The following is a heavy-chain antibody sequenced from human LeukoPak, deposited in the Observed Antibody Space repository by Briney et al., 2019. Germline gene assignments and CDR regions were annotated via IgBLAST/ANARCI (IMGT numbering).Heavy chain of an antibody. CDR1: GYTFTSYG. V-gene: IGHV1-18*01. Sequence: ASVKVSCKASGYTFTSYGISWVRQAPGQGLEWMGWISAYNGNTNYAQKLQGRVTMTTDTSTSTAYMELRSLRSDDTAVYYCARGNHHRERSYSSSPPGYWGQGTLVTVSS. CDR3: ARGNHHRERSYSSSPPGY. CDR2: ISAYNGNT. J-gene: IGHJ4*02. D-gene: IGHD6-13*01.